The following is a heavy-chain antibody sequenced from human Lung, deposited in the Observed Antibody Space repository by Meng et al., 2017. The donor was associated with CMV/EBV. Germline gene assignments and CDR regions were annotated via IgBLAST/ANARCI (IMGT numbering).Heavy chain of an antibody. CDR3: ARGGYCSSTSCYKLYRNWFDP. CDR2: INHSGST. D-gene: IGHD2-2*02. V-gene: IGHV4-34*01. Sequence: SDPLSLPFAAHGSSFRGYYWNWIRQPPGKGLEWIGEINHSGSTNYNPSLKSRVTISVDTSKNQFSLKLSSVTAADTAVYYCARGGYCSSTSCYKLYRNWFDPWGQGNLVTGSS. J-gene: IGHJ5*02. CDR1: GSSFRGYY.